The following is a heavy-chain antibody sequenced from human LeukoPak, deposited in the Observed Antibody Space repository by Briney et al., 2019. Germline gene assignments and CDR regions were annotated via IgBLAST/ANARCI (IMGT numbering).Heavy chain of an antibody. Sequence: GASVTVSCTAFGYFFPNYGLSWLRQAPGQGLEWMGWICGYNGDTKYARKFQDRITMTTDTSTRTVYMELRSLRSDDTAVYFCTRDGPAPGWYFDLWGRGIQVTVSS. CDR1: GYFFPNYG. J-gene: IGHJ2*01. CDR2: ICGYNGDT. V-gene: IGHV1-18*01. CDR3: TRDGPAPGWYFDL.